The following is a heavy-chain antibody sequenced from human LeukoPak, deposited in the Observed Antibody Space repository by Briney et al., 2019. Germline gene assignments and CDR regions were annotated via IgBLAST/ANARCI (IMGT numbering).Heavy chain of an antibody. CDR2: ISSSSSYI. V-gene: IGHV3-21*01. J-gene: IGHJ4*02. D-gene: IGHD2-2*01. Sequence: PGGSLGLSCAASGFTFSSYSMNWVRQAPGKGLEWVSSISSSSSYIYYADSVKGRFTISRDNAKNSLYLQMNSLRAEDTAVYYCARLATLDPYCSSTSCYADYWGQGTLVTVSS. CDR3: ARLATLDPYCSSTSCYADY. CDR1: GFTFSSYS.